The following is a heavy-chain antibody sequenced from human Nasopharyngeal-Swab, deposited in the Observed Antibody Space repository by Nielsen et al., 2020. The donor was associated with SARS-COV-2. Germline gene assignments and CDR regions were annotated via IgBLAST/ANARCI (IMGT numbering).Heavy chain of an antibody. CDR3: AKAALIGNYFYYYYYMDV. Sequence: WIRQPPGKGLEWVAVISYDGSNKYYADSVKGRFTISRDNSKNTLCLQMNSLRAEDTAAYYCAKAALIGNYFYYYYYMDVWGKGTTVTVSS. J-gene: IGHJ6*03. V-gene: IGHV3-30*18. CDR2: ISYDGSNK. D-gene: IGHD1-26*01.